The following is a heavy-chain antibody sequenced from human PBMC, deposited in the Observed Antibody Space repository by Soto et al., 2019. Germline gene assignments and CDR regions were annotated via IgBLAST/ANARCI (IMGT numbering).Heavy chain of an antibody. CDR3: AAGTGRTDLDY. Sequence: EAQLVESGGGLVKPGGSLRLSCAASGFDFSKAWMSWVRQAPGKGLEWVGRLMSKTDGGTTVYAAPVKGRFTISRDDSKNTLYLQMSSLNTEDTAVYYCAAGTGRTDLDYWGQGTLVTVSS. J-gene: IGHJ4*02. CDR1: GFDFSKAW. V-gene: IGHV3-15*01. CDR2: LMSKTDGGTT. D-gene: IGHD2-2*01.